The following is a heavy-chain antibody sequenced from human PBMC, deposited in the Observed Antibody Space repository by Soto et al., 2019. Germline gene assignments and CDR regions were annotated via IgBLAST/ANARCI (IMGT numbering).Heavy chain of an antibody. J-gene: IGHJ6*02. Sequence: WWSLRLSCAASGFTFSSYAMSWFRQAPGKGLEWVSAISGSGGSTYYADSVKGRFTISRDNSKNTLYLQMNSLRAEDTAVYYCAKPGIGASSGYSRRGYYYGMDVWGQGTTVTVSS. V-gene: IGHV3-23*01. CDR2: ISGSGGST. CDR3: AKPGIGASSGYSRRGYYYGMDV. CDR1: GFTFSSYA. D-gene: IGHD3-22*01.